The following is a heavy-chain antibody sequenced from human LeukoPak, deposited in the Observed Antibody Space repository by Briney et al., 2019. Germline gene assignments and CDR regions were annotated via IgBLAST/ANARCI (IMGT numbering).Heavy chain of an antibody. CDR3: ARGDGDGYNYHYFDY. J-gene: IGHJ4*02. CDR1: GGTFSSYT. Sequence: SVKVSCKASGGTFSSYTISWVRQAPGQGLEWMGRIIPILGIANYAQKFQGRVTITADKSTSTAYMELSSLRSEDTAVYDCARGDGDGYNYHYFDYWGQGTLVTVSS. CDR2: IIPILGIA. D-gene: IGHD5-24*01. V-gene: IGHV1-69*02.